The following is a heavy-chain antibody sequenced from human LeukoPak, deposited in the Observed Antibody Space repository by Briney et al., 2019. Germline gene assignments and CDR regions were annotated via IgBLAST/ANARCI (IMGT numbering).Heavy chain of an antibody. CDR2: IKQDGSDI. V-gene: IGHV3-7*01. D-gene: IGHD3-10*01. J-gene: IGHJ4*02. CDR3: ARSGDGSRDYFDY. CDR1: GFTFSSYA. Sequence: QSGGSLRLSCAASGFTFSSYAMSWVRQAPGKGLEWVANIKQDGSDIDYVDSVKGRFTISRDNAQNSLSLQMNSLRAEDTGVYYCARSGDGSRDYFDYWGQGTLVTVSS.